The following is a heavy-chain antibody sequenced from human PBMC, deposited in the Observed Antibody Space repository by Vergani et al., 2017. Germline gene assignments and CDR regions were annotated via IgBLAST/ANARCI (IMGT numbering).Heavy chain of an antibody. D-gene: IGHD6-6*01. CDR2: IKRKTDGGTT. V-gene: IGHV3-15*01. CDR1: GFTFSNAW. Sequence: EVQLVESGGGLVKPGGSLRLSCAASGFTFSNAWMNWVRQAPGKGLEWVGRIKRKTDGGTTDYAAPVKGRFTISRDDSKNTLYLHMNSLKTEDTAVYYCARDLAARPSFLYYFDYWGQGTLVTVSS. J-gene: IGHJ4*02. CDR3: ARDLAARPSFLYYFDY.